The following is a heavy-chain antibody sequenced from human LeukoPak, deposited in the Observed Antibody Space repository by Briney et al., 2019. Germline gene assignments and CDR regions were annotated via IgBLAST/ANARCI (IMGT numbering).Heavy chain of an antibody. D-gene: IGHD2-15*01. CDR2: ISSSSSYI. Sequence: GGSLRLSCAASGLTFSSYSMNWVRQAPGKGLEWVSSISSSSSYIYYADSVKGRFTISRDNAKNSLYLQMNSLRAEDTAVYYCARMHCSGGSCYSVWYYFDYWGQGTLVTVSS. V-gene: IGHV3-21*01. J-gene: IGHJ4*02. CDR1: GLTFSSYS. CDR3: ARMHCSGGSCYSVWYYFDY.